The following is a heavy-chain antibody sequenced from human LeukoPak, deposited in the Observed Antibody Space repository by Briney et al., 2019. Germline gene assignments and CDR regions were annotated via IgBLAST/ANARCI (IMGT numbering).Heavy chain of an antibody. Sequence: ASVKVSCKASGYTFTGYYMHWVRQAPGQGLEWMGRINPNSGGTSYAQKFQGRVTMTRDTSISTAYMELSRLRSDDTAVYYCARDDNWNQFDYWGQGTLVTVSS. D-gene: IGHD1-20*01. J-gene: IGHJ4*02. V-gene: IGHV1-2*06. CDR1: GYTFTGYY. CDR3: ARDDNWNQFDY. CDR2: INPNSGGT.